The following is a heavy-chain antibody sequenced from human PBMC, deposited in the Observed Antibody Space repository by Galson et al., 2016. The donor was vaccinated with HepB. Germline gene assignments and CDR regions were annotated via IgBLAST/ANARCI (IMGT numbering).Heavy chain of an antibody. Sequence: SLRLSCAASGFTFSSYSMNWVRQAPGKGLEWVSSISSSSSYIYYADSVKGRFTISRDNAKNSLHLQMNSLRAEDTAVYYCAAWLLSGSYFLGAFDIWGQGTMVTVSS. V-gene: IGHV3-21*01. CDR3: AAWLLSGSYFLGAFDI. CDR2: ISSSSSYI. CDR1: GFTFSSYS. D-gene: IGHD1-26*01. J-gene: IGHJ3*02.